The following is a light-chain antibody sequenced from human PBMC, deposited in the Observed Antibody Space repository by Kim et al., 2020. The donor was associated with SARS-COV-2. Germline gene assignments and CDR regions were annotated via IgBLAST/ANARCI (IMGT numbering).Light chain of an antibody. J-gene: IGKJ4*01. Sequence: DIQMTQSPSSLSASVGDRVTITCLASQDIDNSLNWYQQKPGEPPKLLIYEATNLETGVPRRFTGSTSVTDCTFTISSLQPEDVATYYCQQYHDVPFTFGGGTKVDIK. CDR3: QQYHDVPFT. V-gene: IGKV1-33*01. CDR1: QDIDNS. CDR2: EAT.